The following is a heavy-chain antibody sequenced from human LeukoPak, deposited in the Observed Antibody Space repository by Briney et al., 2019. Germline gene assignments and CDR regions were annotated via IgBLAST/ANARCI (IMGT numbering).Heavy chain of an antibody. Sequence: PGGSLRLSCAASGFTFSSYGMHWVRQAPGKGLEWVAVISYDGSNKYYADSVKGRFTISRDNSKNTLYLQMNSLRAEDTAVYYCAELTLRPDYYFDYWGQGTLVTVSS. CDR1: GFTFSSYG. CDR2: ISYDGSNK. V-gene: IGHV3-30*18. CDR3: AELTLRPDYYFDY. J-gene: IGHJ4*02. D-gene: IGHD6-6*01.